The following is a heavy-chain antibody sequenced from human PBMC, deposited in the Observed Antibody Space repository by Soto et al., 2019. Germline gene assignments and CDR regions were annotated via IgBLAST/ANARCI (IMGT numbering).Heavy chain of an antibody. J-gene: IGHJ3*01. CDR3: ARHDYSDRTFDL. D-gene: IGHD3-22*01. V-gene: IGHV4-61*08. Sequence: QVLLQEPGPGLVKPSETLSLTCIVSGGSVGSGAYYWSWIRQPPGNALEWLGYILYNGDATYNSSFRSRVTISADTSRNRFSLKLTSVTAADTAFYYCARHDYSDRTFDLWGQGTMVTVSS. CDR1: GGSVGSGAYY. CDR2: ILYNGDA.